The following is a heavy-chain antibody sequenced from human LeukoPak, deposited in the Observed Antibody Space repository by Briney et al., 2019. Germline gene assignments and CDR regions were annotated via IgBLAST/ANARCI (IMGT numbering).Heavy chain of an antibody. CDR2: IYYSGST. Sequence: SETLSLTCTVSGGSISTYYWSWVRQSPGKGLEWIGYIYYSGSTYYNPSLKSRVIISIDTSKNQFSLKLSSVTAADTAVYYCARHTGSGSSYPLGYWGQGTLVTVSS. CDR3: ARHTGSGSSYPLGY. CDR1: GGSISTYY. V-gene: IGHV4-59*08. D-gene: IGHD3-10*01. J-gene: IGHJ4*02.